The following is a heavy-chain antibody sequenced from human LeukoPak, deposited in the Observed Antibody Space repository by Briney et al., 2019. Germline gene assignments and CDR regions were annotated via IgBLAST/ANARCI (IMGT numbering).Heavy chain of an antibody. CDR3: ARAPWGTGYTGDY. V-gene: IGHV3-48*03. D-gene: IGHD5-18*01. CDR2: ISSSGSTI. J-gene: IGHJ4*02. CDR1: GFTFSSYE. Sequence: HARGSLRLSCAASGFTFSSYEMNWVRQAPGKGLEWVSYISSSGSTIYYADSVKGRFTISRDNAKNSLYLRMNSLRAEDTAVYYCARAPWGTGYTGDYWGQGTLVTVSS.